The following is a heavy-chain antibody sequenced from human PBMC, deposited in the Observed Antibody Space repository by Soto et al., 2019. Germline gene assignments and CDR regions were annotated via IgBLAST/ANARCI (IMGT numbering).Heavy chain of an antibody. CDR3: ARESEDSTSNFDY. CDR2: ISSTTNYI. CDR1: GFTFTRYS. Sequence: GGSLRLSCVASGFTFTRYSMNWVRQAPGKGLEWVSSISSTTNYIYYADSMKGRFTVSRDNAKNSVYLEMNSLSAEDTALYYCARESEDSTSNFDYWGQGTLVTVSS. V-gene: IGHV3-21*01. J-gene: IGHJ4*02. D-gene: IGHD5-18*01.